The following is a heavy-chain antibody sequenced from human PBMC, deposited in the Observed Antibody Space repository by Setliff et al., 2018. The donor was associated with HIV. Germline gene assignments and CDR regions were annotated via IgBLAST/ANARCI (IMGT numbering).Heavy chain of an antibody. V-gene: IGHV1-18*01. CDR3: ARARRDSYDRGRRNHYYIDV. Sequence: ASVKVSCKTSDYTFTNYGIYWVRPAPGQGLEWMGWISNYNGNTNYAQKFHGRVTMTTDTSTRTAYMEMRGLTYDDTAVYYCARARRDSYDRGRRNHYYIDVWGKGTTVTVSS. D-gene: IGHD3-22*01. J-gene: IGHJ6*03. CDR1: DYTFTNYG. CDR2: ISNYNGNT.